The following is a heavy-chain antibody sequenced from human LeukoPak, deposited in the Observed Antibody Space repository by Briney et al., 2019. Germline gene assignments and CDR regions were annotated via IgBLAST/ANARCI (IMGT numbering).Heavy chain of an antibody. CDR3: ARDGGGYDMGY. Sequence: ASVKVSCKASGYTFTSYYMHWVRQAPGQGLEWMGIINPSGGSTSYTQKFQGRVTMTRDTSTSTVYMELSSLRSEDTAVYYCARDGGGYDMGYWGQGTLVTVSS. D-gene: IGHD5-12*01. CDR1: GYTFTSYY. V-gene: IGHV1-46*01. J-gene: IGHJ4*02. CDR2: INPSGGST.